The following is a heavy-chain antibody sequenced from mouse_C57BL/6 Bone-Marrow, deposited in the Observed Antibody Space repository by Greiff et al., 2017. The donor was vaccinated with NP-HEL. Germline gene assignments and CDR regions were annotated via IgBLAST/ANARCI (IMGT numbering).Heavy chain of an antibody. V-gene: IGHV1-59*01. CDR3: ARVCAMGKWLAC. CDR2: IDPSDSYT. D-gene: IGHD1-1*02. Sequence: QVQLQQPGAELVRPGTSVKLSCKASGYTFTSYWMHWVKQRPGQGLEWIGVIDPSDSYTNYNQKFKGKATLTVDTSSSTAYMQLSSLTSEDSAGDYCARVCAMGKWLACWGGGTLVTDCA. CDR1: GYTFTSYW. J-gene: IGHJ3*01.